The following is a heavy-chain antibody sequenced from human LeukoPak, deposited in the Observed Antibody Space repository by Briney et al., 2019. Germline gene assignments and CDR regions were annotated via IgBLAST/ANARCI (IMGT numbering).Heavy chain of an antibody. J-gene: IGHJ6*03. CDR1: GGSISSHY. Sequence: SETLSLTCTVSGGSISSHYWSWIRQPPGKGLEWIGYIYYSGSTNYNPSLKSRVTISVDTSKNQFSLKLSSVTAADTAVYYCARLGSGLYYYYYMDVWGKGTTVTVSS. CDR2: IYYSGST. V-gene: IGHV4-59*11. CDR3: ARLGSGLYYYYYMDV.